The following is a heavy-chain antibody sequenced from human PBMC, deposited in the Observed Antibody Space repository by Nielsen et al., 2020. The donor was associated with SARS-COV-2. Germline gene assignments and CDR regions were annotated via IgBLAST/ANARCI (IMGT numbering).Heavy chain of an antibody. CDR1: GFAFRNSG. J-gene: IGHJ6*02. CDR2: VWSDGSNQ. V-gene: IGHV3-33*01. CDR3: AREWGFGELRASPYYYYGMDV. Sequence: GGSLRLSCAASGFAFRNSGMHYVRQSPGKGLEWVAFVWSDGSNQFYADSVKGRFTISRDNAKNSLYLQMNSLRAEDTAVYYCAREWGFGELRASPYYYYGMDVWGQGTTVTVSS. D-gene: IGHD3-10*01.